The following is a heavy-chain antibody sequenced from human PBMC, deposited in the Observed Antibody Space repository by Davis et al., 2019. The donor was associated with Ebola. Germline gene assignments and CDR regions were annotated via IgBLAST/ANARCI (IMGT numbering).Heavy chain of an antibody. CDR3: ARDLVGATDGSGDY. CDR2: IIPILGIA. Sequence: AASVKVSCKASGYTFRNSAISWVRQAPGQGLEWMGRIIPILGIANYAQKFQGRVTITADKSTSTAYMELSSLRSEDTAVYYCARDLVGATDGSGDYWGQGTLVTVSS. CDR1: GYTFRNSA. D-gene: IGHD1-26*01. V-gene: IGHV1-69*04. J-gene: IGHJ4*02.